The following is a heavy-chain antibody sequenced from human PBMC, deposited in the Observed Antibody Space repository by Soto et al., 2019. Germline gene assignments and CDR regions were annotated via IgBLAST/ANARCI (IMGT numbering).Heavy chain of an antibody. CDR3: ARQGGYCSGGSCYGYWFDP. V-gene: IGHV5-10-1*01. Sequence: HGESLKISCKGSGYSFTSYWISWVRQMPGKGLEWMGRIDPSDSYTNYSPSFQGHVTISADKSISTAYLQWSSLKASDTAMYYCARQGGYCSGGSCYGYWFDPWGQGTLVTVSS. CDR2: IDPSDSYT. CDR1: GYSFTSYW. D-gene: IGHD2-15*01. J-gene: IGHJ5*02.